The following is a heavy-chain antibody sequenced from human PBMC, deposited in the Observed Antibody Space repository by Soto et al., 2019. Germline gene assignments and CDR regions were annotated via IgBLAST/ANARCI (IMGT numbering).Heavy chain of an antibody. Sequence: SQTLSLTCAISGDSVSSNSAVWNWIRQSPSRGLEWLGRTYYRSKWYNDYAVSVKSRITINPDTSKNQFSLQLNSMTPDDTAVYYCARDGALGENYYYYGMDVWGQGTTVTVSS. CDR1: GDSVSSNSAV. J-gene: IGHJ6*02. D-gene: IGHD3-16*01. CDR3: ARDGALGENYYYYGMDV. V-gene: IGHV6-1*01. CDR2: TYYRSKWYN.